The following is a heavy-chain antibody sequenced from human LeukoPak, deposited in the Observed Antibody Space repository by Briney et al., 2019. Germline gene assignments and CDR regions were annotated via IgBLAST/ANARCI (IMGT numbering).Heavy chain of an antibody. V-gene: IGHV3-21*01. J-gene: IGHJ6*03. CDR3: ARFRYYYYYMDV. CDR2: ISSSSSYI. Sequence: AGGSLRLSCAASGFTFSSYSMNWVRQAPGKGLEWVSSISSSSSYIYYADSVKGRFTISGDNAKNSLYLQMNSLRAEDTAVYYCARFRYYYYYMDVWGKGTTVTISS. CDR1: GFTFSSYS.